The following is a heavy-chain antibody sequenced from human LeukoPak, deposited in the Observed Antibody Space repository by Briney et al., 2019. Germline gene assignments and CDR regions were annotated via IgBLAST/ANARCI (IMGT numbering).Heavy chain of an antibody. D-gene: IGHD4-11*01. CDR3: ARQGYSNFTGLNWFDP. CDR2: ISAYNGNT. Sequence: ASVKVSCKASGYTFTSYGISWVRQAPGQGLEWMGWISAYNGNTNYAQKLQGRVTMTTDTSTSTAYMELRSLRSDDTAVYYCARQGYSNFTGLNWFDPWGQGTLVTVSS. V-gene: IGHV1-18*01. CDR1: GYTFTSYG. J-gene: IGHJ5*02.